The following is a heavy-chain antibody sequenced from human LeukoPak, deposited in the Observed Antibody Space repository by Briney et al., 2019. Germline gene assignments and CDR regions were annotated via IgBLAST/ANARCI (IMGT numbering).Heavy chain of an antibody. CDR1: GFTFSSDA. Sequence: GGSLRLSCAASGFTFSSDAMSWVRQAPAKGLEWVSGTSGSGGSTYYAGSVKGRFTISRDNSKNTLYLQMNSLRVEDTAVYYCAKNGGSQCYSHLDSWGQGTLVTVSS. V-gene: IGHV3-23*01. D-gene: IGHD2-15*01. CDR2: TSGSGGST. J-gene: IGHJ4*02. CDR3: AKNGGSQCYSHLDS.